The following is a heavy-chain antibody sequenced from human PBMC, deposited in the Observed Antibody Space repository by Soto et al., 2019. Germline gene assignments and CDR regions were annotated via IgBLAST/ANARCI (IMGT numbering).Heavy chain of an antibody. Sequence: SDTLSLTCAVYGGSFSGYYWSWIRQPPGKGLEWIGEINHSGSTNYNPSLKSRVTISVDTSKDQFSLKLSSVTAADTAVYYCARPLSSSGVIGPFDYWGQGTLVTVSS. CDR1: GGSFSGYY. J-gene: IGHJ4*02. D-gene: IGHD6-6*01. CDR3: ARPLSSSGVIGPFDY. CDR2: INHSGST. V-gene: IGHV4-34*01.